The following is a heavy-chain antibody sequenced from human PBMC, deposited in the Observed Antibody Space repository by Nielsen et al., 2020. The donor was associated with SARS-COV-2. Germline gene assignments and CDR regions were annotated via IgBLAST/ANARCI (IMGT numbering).Heavy chain of an antibody. CDR2: ISWNSGSI. V-gene: IGHV3-9*01. CDR1: GFTFDDYA. CDR3: ARRFYDILTGYYSWYFDL. D-gene: IGHD3-9*01. J-gene: IGHJ2*01. Sequence: SLKISCAASGFTFDDYAMHWVRQAPGKGLEWVSGISWNSGSIGYADSVKGRFTISRDNAKNSLYLQMNSLRAEDTALYHCARRFYDILTGYYSWYFDLWGRGTLVTVSS.